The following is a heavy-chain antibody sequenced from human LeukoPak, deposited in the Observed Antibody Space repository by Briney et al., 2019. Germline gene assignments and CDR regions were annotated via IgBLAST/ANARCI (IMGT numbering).Heavy chain of an antibody. Sequence: SETLSLTCTVSGGSISSSSYYWGWLRQPPGKGLEWIGSIYYSGSTYYNPSLKSRVTISVDTSKNQFSLKLSSVTAADTAVYYCARGWLRFGAFDIWGQGTMVTVSS. D-gene: IGHD5-12*01. CDR2: IYYSGST. V-gene: IGHV4-39*07. J-gene: IGHJ3*02. CDR1: GGSISSSSYY. CDR3: ARGWLRFGAFDI.